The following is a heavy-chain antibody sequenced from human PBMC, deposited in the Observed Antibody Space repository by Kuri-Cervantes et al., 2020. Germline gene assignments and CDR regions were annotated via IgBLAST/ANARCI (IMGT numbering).Heavy chain of an antibody. CDR2: ISWNSGSI. J-gene: IGHJ6*02. Sequence: LSLTCAVSGGSISSGGYSWSWIRQPPGKGLEWVSGISWNSGSIGYADSVKGRFTISRDNAKNSLYLQMNSLRAEDTAVYYCAGHYYDSSGYYGYYYYGMDVWGQGTTVTVSS. V-gene: IGHV3-9*01. D-gene: IGHD3-22*01. CDR1: GGSISSGGYS. CDR3: AGHYYDSSGYYGYYYYGMDV.